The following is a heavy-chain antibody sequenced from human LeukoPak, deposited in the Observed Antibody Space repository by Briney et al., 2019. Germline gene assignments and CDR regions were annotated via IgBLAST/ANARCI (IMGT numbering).Heavy chain of an antibody. J-gene: IGHJ4*02. V-gene: IGHV1-69*13. CDR2: IIPIFGTA. Sequence: SVKVSCKASGGTFSNYAISWVRQAPGQGQEWMGGIIPIFGTANYAQKFQGRVTITADESTSTAYMQLSSLRSEDTAVYYCARSSDESGGFDYWAREPWSPSPQ. CDR1: GGTFSNYA. D-gene: IGHD1-26*01. CDR3: ARSSDESGGFDY.